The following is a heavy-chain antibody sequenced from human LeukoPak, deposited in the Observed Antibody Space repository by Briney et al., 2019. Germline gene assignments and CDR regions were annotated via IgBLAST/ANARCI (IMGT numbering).Heavy chain of an antibody. V-gene: IGHV3-30*19. J-gene: IGHJ4*02. CDR1: GFTFSSYG. D-gene: IGHD5-12*01. Sequence: PGGSLRLSCAASGFTFSSYGMHWVRQAPGKGLEWVGYILYDGSIKFYADSVKGRFTISRDNSKNTLYLQMNSLTIEDTAIYVRRESGYDVFDSWGQGTLVTVSS. CDR2: ILYDGSIK. CDR3: RESGYDVFDS.